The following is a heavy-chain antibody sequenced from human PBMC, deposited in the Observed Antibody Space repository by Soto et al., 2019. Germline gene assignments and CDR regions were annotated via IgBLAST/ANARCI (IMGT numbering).Heavy chain of an antibody. Sequence: ASVKVSCKVSGYTLTELSMHWVRQAPGKGLEWMGGFDPEDGETIYAQKFQGRVTMTEDTSTDTAYMELSSLRSEDTAVYYCATDLSTVTTFSFQHWGQGTLVTVSS. V-gene: IGHV1-24*01. J-gene: IGHJ1*01. D-gene: IGHD4-17*01. CDR3: ATDLSTVTTFSFQH. CDR1: GYTLTELS. CDR2: FDPEDGET.